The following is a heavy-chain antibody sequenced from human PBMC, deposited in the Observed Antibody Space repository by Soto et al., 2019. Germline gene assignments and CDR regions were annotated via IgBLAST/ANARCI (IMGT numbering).Heavy chain of an antibody. V-gene: IGHV3-33*01. CDR2: IWYDGSNK. J-gene: IGHJ4*02. Sequence: QVQLVESGGGVVQPGRSLRLSCAASGFTFSSYGMHWVRQAPGKGLEWVAVIWYDGSNKYYADSVKGRFTISRDNSKNTLYLQMNSLRAEDTAVYYCARENVDQQLTNFDYWGQGTLVTVSS. CDR1: GFTFSSYG. CDR3: ARENVDQQLTNFDY. D-gene: IGHD6-13*01.